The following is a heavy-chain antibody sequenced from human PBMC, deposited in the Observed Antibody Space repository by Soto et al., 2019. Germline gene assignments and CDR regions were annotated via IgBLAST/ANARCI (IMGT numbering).Heavy chain of an antibody. D-gene: IGHD5-12*01. V-gene: IGHV1-3*05. Sequence: QVQLVQSGAEEKKPGASVKVSCKASGYTFTSYAMPWVRQAPGQRLEWMGWINAGHGNTKYSQKFQGRVTITRDTSASTAYMELSRLRSEYTAVYYCATSYSGYDYLYYYGMDVWGQGTTVTVSS. CDR2: INAGHGNT. CDR1: GYTFTSYA. CDR3: ATSYSGYDYLYYYGMDV. J-gene: IGHJ6*02.